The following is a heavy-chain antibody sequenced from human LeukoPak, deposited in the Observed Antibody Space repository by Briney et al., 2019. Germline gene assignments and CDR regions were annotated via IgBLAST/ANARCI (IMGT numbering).Heavy chain of an antibody. CDR3: AAEHQNSLEGY. Sequence: HPGGSLRLSCAASGFSITDWPLSWVRQAPGEGLEWVSAIGVRTHYADSVKGRFTISRDGSKNTLYLQMNSLTIEDTAIYFCAAEHQNSLEGYWGQGTLVSVAS. V-gene: IGHV3-23*01. J-gene: IGHJ4*02. CDR2: IGVRT. CDR1: GFSITDWP. D-gene: IGHD1-1*01.